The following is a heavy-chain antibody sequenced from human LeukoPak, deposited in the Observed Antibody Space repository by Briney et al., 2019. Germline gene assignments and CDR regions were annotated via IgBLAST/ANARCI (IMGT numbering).Heavy chain of an antibody. CDR1: GFTFSSYA. Sequence: GGSLRLSCAASGFTFSSYAMHWVRQAPGKGLEWVSGISWNSGSIGYADSVKGRFTISRDNAKNSLYLQMNSLRAEDTALYYCAKDGGSSGWYVDYWGQGTLVTVSS. CDR3: AKDGGSSGWYVDY. J-gene: IGHJ4*02. CDR2: ISWNSGSI. D-gene: IGHD6-19*01. V-gene: IGHV3-9*01.